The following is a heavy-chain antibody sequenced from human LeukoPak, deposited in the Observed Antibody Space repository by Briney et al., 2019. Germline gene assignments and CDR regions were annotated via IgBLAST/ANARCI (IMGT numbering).Heavy chain of an antibody. J-gene: IGHJ5*02. CDR1: GVSISSSNSY. CDR2: INHSGST. V-gene: IGHV4-39*07. D-gene: IGHD3-10*01. Sequence: KPSETLSLTCTVSGVSISSSNSYWGWIRQPPGKGLEWIGEINHSGSTNYNPSLKSRVTISVDTSKNQFSLKLSSVTAADTAVYYCARAAPYGSGIGWFDPWGQGTLVTVSS. CDR3: ARAAPYGSGIGWFDP.